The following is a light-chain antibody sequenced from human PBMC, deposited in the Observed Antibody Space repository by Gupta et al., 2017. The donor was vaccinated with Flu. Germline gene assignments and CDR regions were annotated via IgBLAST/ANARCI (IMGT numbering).Light chain of an antibody. CDR2: DES. CDR3: HVWDSGSDHEV. J-gene: IGLJ3*02. Sequence: GKTARITCGGDNIRTKTVHWHRPRPAQDHVSVVNDESARPSGIPARFSCSNAGNNATLPTSRVEAGDEADDYCHVWDSGSDHEVFGGGTKLTVL. CDR1: NIRTKT. V-gene: IGLV3-21*03.